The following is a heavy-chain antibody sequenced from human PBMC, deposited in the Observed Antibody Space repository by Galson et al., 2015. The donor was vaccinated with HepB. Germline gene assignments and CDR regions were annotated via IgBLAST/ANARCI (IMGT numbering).Heavy chain of an antibody. CDR1: GFTFSNAW. CDR2: IKSKTDGGTT. CDR3: TTSHLSYSSSWYF. Sequence: SLRLSCAASGFTFSNAWMSWVRQAPGKGLEWVGRIKSKTDGGTTDYAAPVKGRFTISRDDSKNTLYLQMNSLKTEDTAVYYCTTSHLSYSSSWYFWGQGTLVTVSS. V-gene: IGHV3-15*01. D-gene: IGHD6-13*01. J-gene: IGHJ4*02.